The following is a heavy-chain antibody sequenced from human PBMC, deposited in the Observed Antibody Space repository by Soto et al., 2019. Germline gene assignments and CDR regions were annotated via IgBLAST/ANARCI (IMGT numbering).Heavy chain of an antibody. Sequence: EASVKVSCKTSGYTFTDYYTHWVRQAPGQGLEWMGWMNPKSGGAYFAQKFQGRVTLTRDTSIGTAYIEVNSLTSDDTAVYFCTRENIENSDGLYDAFGIWGQGTTVTV. CDR3: TRENIENSDGLYDAFGI. D-gene: IGHD5-18*01. CDR2: MNPKSGGA. CDR1: GYTFTDYY. V-gene: IGHV1-2*02. J-gene: IGHJ3*02.